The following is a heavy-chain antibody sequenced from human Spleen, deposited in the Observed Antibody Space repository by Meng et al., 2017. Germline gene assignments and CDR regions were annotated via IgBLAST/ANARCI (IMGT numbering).Heavy chain of an antibody. CDR1: GYSFTSYW. D-gene: IGHD3-22*01. CDR3: ARRGDYYDSSGYYPNRFDP. Sequence: GESLKISCKGSGYSFTSYWFRWVRQMPGKGLEWMWIISSGDSDTRYSPSFQGQVTISADKSISTAYLQWSSLTASDTAMYYCARRGDYYDSSGYYPNRFDPWGQGTMVTVSS. V-gene: IGHV5-51*01. CDR2: ISSGDSDT. J-gene: IGHJ5*02.